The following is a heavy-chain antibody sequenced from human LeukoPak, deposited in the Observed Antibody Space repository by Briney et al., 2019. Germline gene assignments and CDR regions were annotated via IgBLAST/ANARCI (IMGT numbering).Heavy chain of an antibody. CDR1: GYTFTSYY. CDR3: ARVGELATILY. V-gene: IGHV1-46*01. CDR2: INPSGGST. J-gene: IGHJ4*02. D-gene: IGHD5-24*01. Sequence: ASVKVSCKASGYTFTSYYIHWVRQAPGQGLEWMGIINPSGGSTSYAQKFQGRVTMTRDTSTSTVYMELSSLRSEDTAVYYCARVGELATILYWGQGTLVTVSS.